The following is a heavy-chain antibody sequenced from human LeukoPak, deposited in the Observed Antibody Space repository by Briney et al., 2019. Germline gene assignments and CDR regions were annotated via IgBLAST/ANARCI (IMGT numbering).Heavy chain of an antibody. CDR3: AKDLYSSLSGSEVFDV. V-gene: IGHV1-18*01. CDR2: ISAYNGQT. CDR1: GYLFISYG. Sequence: ASVRVSCKASGYLFISYGINWVRQAPGQGLEWMGWISAYNGQTNYAQEFQGRVTMTTDTSTTTAYMELTGLRFNDTAVYYCAKDLYSSLSGSEVFDVWGQGTRVTVS. D-gene: IGHD3-10*01. J-gene: IGHJ3*01.